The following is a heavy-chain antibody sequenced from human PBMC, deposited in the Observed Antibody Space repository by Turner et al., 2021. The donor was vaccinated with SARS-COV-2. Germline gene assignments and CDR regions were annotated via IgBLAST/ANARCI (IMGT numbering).Heavy chain of an antibody. CDR1: GFTFSSYG. Sequence: QVQLVESGGGVVQPGRSLRLSCAASGFTFSSYGMHWVRQAPGKGLEWVAVISYDGSNKYYADSVKGRFTISRDNSKNTLYLQMNSLRAEDTAVYYCAKLLGQLVSPAGDFDYWGQGTLVTVSS. CDR3: AKLLGQLVSPAGDFDY. J-gene: IGHJ4*02. V-gene: IGHV3-30*18. D-gene: IGHD6-6*01. CDR2: ISYDGSNK.